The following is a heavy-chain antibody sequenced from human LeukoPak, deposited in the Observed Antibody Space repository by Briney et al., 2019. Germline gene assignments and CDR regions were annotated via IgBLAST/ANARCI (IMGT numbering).Heavy chain of an antibody. J-gene: IGHJ4*02. CDR1: GSTFSRHG. V-gene: IGHV3-48*03. CDR3: ARTKITMIVVALDY. D-gene: IGHD3-22*01. CDR2: ISSSGSTI. Sequence: GGSLRLSCAASGSTFSRHGMHWVRQAPGKGLEWVSYISSSGSTIYYADSVKGRFTISRDNAKNSLYLQMNSLRAEDTAVYYCARTKITMIVVALDYWGQGTLVTVSS.